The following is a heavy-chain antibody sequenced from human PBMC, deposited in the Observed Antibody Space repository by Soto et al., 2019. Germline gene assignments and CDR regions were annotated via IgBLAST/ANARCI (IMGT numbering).Heavy chain of an antibody. D-gene: IGHD2-15*01. CDR2: ISGSGGST. V-gene: IGHV3-23*01. CDR3: AKDHVVVVSDYYYYYMDV. CDR1: GFTFSSYA. J-gene: IGHJ6*03. Sequence: GGSLRLSCAASGFTFSSYAMSWVRQAPGKGLEWVSAISGSGGSTYYADSVKGRFTISRDNSKNTLYLQMNSLRAEDTAVYYCAKDHVVVVSDYYYYYMDVWGKGTTVTVSS.